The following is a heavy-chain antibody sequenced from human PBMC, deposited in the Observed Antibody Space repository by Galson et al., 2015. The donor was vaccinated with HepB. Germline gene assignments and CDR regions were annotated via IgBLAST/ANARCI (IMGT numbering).Heavy chain of an antibody. J-gene: IGHJ4*02. CDR2: IKEDGSEK. CDR3: ARDPHYYVSGSYIGLDY. CDR1: GFTFSSYW. D-gene: IGHD3-10*01. Sequence: SLRLSCAASGFTFSSYWMSWVRQAPGKGLEWVATIKEDGSEKYYGDSVKGRFTISRDNAKESLYLQMNSLRAEDTAVYYCARDPHYYVSGSYIGLDYWGQGTLVTVSS. V-gene: IGHV3-7*03.